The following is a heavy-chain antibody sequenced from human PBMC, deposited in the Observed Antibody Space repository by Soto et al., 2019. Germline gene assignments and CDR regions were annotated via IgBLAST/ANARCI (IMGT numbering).Heavy chain of an antibody. CDR1: GFSLSTSRMS. D-gene: IGHD3-3*01. Sequence: SGPTLVNPTQTLTLTCTFSGFSLSTSRMSVAWIRQPPGKALEWLARIDWDDAKFFNTSLKTRLTVSKDTSQNQVVLALTNMDPVDSGTYYCARMIFGRTGEYYFDYWGQGIVVTVS. CDR3: ARMIFGRTGEYYFDY. J-gene: IGHJ4*02. CDR2: IDWDDAK. V-gene: IGHV2-70*17.